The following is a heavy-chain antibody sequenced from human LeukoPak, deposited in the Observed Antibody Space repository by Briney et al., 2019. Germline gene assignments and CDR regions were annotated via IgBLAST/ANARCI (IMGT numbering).Heavy chain of an antibody. CDR1: GGSFSGYY. Sequence: PSETLSLTCAVYGGSFSGYYWSWIRQAPGKGLGWVAFIRYDGSNKYYADSVKGRFTISRDNSKNTLYLQMNSLRAEDTAVYYCAKALGYSSSSGGGYWGQGALVTVSS. J-gene: IGHJ4*02. D-gene: IGHD6-6*01. CDR2: IRYDGSNK. CDR3: AKALGYSSSSGGGY. V-gene: IGHV3-30*02.